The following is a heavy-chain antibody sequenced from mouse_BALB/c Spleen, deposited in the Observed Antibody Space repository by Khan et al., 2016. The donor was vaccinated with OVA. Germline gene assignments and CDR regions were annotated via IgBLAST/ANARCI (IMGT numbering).Heavy chain of an antibody. Sequence: QVQLQQSGPGLVAPSQSLSITCTVSGFSLTNYGVHWVRQPPGKGLEWLGVIWAGGSTNYNLALMSRMSINNDNSKSQVFLKMNSLQTDDTAMYFCARNREPDYFDDWGQGTTLTVSS. CDR3: ARNREPDYFDD. CDR1: GFSLTNYG. J-gene: IGHJ2*01. V-gene: IGHV2-9*02. CDR2: IWAGGST.